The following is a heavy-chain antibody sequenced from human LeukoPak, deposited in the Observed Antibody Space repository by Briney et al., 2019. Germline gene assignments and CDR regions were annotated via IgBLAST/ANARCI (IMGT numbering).Heavy chain of an antibody. CDR2: IYTSGST. CDR1: GGSISSGSYY. Sequence: SETLSLTCTVSGGSISSGSYYWSWIRQPAGKGLEWIGRIYTSGSTNYNPSLKSRVTISVDTSKNQFSLKLSSVTAADTAVYYCARGDSSSWYAGYWGQGTLVTVSS. D-gene: IGHD6-13*01. CDR3: ARGDSSSWYAGY. J-gene: IGHJ4*02. V-gene: IGHV4-61*02.